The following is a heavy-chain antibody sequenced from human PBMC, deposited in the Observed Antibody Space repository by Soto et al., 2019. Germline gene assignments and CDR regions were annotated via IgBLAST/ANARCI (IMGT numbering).Heavy chain of an antibody. V-gene: IGHV4-34*01. Sequence: PSETLSLTCAVSGGSFSGYYWSWIRQPPGKGLEWIGEINHSGSTNYNPSLKSRVTISVDTSKNQFSLKLSSVTAADTAVYYCARKGGYDVVFDYWGQGTLVTVSS. CDR3: ARKGGYDVVFDY. CDR1: GGSFSGYY. D-gene: IGHD5-12*01. CDR2: INHSGST. J-gene: IGHJ4*02.